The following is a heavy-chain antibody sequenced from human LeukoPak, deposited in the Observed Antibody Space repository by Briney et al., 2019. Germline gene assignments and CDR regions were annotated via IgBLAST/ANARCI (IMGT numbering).Heavy chain of an antibody. CDR1: GGSISSGGYS. V-gene: IGHV4-30-2*01. J-gene: IGHJ4*02. Sequence: SQTLSLTCAVSGGSISSGGYSWSWIRQPPGKGLEWSGYIYHSGSTYYNPSLKSRVTISVDRSKNQFSLKLSSVTAADTAVYYCARGYCSGGSCYDFDYWGQGTLVTVSS. CDR2: IYHSGST. CDR3: ARGYCSGGSCYDFDY. D-gene: IGHD2-15*01.